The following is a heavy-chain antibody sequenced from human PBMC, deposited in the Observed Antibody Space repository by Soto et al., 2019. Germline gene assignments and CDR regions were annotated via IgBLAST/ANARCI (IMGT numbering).Heavy chain of an antibody. CDR1: GFPFSSYS. D-gene: IGHD3-22*01. V-gene: IGHV3-21*01. Sequence: GGSLRLSCAASGFPFSSYSMNWVRQAPGKGLGWVSSISSSSSYIYYADSVKGRFTISRDNAKNSLYLQMNSLRAEDTAVYYCARGYHYYDSSGYDKWDAFDIWGQGTMVTVSS. J-gene: IGHJ3*02. CDR2: ISSSSSYI. CDR3: ARGYHYYDSSGYDKWDAFDI.